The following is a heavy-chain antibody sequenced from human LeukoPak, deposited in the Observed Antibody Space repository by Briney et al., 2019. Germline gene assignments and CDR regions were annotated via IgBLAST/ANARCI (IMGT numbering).Heavy chain of an antibody. CDR3: ARHLGARQVAGDFDY. Sequence: GESLKISSKGSGSRFTSYWIGWVRPMPGKGLEWMGIIYPGDSDTRYSPSFQGQVTISPDKSISTAYLQWSSLKASDTAMYYCARHLGARQVAGDFDYWGQGTLVTVSS. CDR2: IYPGDSDT. J-gene: IGHJ4*02. V-gene: IGHV5-51*01. D-gene: IGHD6-19*01. CDR1: GSRFTSYW.